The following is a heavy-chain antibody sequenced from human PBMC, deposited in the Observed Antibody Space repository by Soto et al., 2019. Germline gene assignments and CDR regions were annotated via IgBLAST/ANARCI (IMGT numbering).Heavy chain of an antibody. CDR3: ARHYSSGSRNWFDP. Sequence: QLRLQGSAPGLGKPWRPRPPPAGVPGGSINSRGNFGGGVRQPPGKGVEWIGSIYYSGSTYYNPSLRSRVTISVDTSKNQFSLKLSSVTAADTAVFYCARHYSSGSRNWFDPWGQGTLVTVSS. CDR1: GGSINSRGNF. V-gene: IGHV4-39*01. J-gene: IGHJ5*02. CDR2: IYYSGST. D-gene: IGHD6-19*01.